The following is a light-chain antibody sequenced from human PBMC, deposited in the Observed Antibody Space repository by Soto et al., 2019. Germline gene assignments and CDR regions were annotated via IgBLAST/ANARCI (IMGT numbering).Light chain of an antibody. Sequence: DIQMTQSPSTLSASVGDRVTITCRASQSINTWLAWYQHKPGKAPKLLIYKASSLEGGVPSRFSGSGSGTEFTITISSLQPDDFATYYCQQYNTYSRTFGQGTKVETK. J-gene: IGKJ2*02. CDR1: QSINTW. V-gene: IGKV1-5*03. CDR2: KAS. CDR3: QQYNTYSRT.